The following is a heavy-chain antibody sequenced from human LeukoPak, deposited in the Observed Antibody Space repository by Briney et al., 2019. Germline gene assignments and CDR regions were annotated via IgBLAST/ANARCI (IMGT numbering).Heavy chain of an antibody. D-gene: IGHD1-14*01. CDR1: GFTFSSYA. J-gene: IGHJ4*02. V-gene: IGHV3-23*01. Sequence: GGSLRLSCAVSGFTFSSYALSWVRRAPGKGLEWISAVRGSGDDTYYADSVKGRFTISRDNSKNTLYLQMNSLRAEDTAVYYCAKDKSRIPRYYFDYWGQGTLVTVSS. CDR3: AKDKSRIPRYYFDY. CDR2: VRGSGDDT.